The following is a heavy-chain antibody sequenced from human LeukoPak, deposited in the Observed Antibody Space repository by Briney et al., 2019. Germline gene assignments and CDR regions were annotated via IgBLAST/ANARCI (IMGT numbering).Heavy chain of an antibody. V-gene: IGHV3-74*01. D-gene: IGHD4-11*01. CDR2: INSDGSNT. CDR3: ARGPRVTNNWFDP. CDR1: GFTFSSYW. Sequence: PGGSLRLSCAASGFTFSSYWMHWVRQAPGEGLVWVSRINSDGSNTSYADSVTGRFTISRDNAKNTLDLQMNSLRAEDTAVYYCARGPRVTNNWFDPWGQGTLVTVSS. J-gene: IGHJ5*02.